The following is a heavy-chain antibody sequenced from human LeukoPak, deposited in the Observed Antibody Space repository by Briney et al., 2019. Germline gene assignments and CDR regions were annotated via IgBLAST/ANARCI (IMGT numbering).Heavy chain of an antibody. D-gene: IGHD6-13*01. J-gene: IGHJ4*02. Sequence: ASVKVSCKASGYTFTGYYMNWVRQAPGQGLEWMGWINTNSGGTNYAQKFQGRVTMTGDTSISTAYMELSSLRSDDTAVYYCASRKQQLVRSGHSFDYWGQGTLVTVSS. CDR2: INTNSGGT. V-gene: IGHV1-2*02. CDR3: ASRKQQLVRSGHSFDY. CDR1: GYTFTGYY.